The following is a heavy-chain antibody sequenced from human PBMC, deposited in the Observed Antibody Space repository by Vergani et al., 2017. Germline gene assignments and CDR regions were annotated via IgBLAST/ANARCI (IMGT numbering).Heavy chain of an antibody. Sequence: EVQLVESGGGLVQPGGSLRLSCAASGFTFSSYSMNWVRQAPGKGLEWVSYISSSGSTIYYADSVKGRFTIARDNAKNSLYLQMNSLGAEDTAVYYCASVVVVVASTPGGDYWGQGTLVTVSS. D-gene: IGHD2-15*01. CDR3: ASVVVVVASTPGGDY. CDR1: GFTFSSYS. CDR2: ISSSGSTI. V-gene: IGHV3-48*04. J-gene: IGHJ4*02.